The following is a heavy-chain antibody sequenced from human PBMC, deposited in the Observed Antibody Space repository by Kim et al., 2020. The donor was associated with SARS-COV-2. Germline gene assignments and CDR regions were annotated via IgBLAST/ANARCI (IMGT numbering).Heavy chain of an antibody. CDR3: ARAVDFWSGYYISDAFDI. J-gene: IGHJ3*02. D-gene: IGHD3-3*01. Sequence: KSRVTISVDTSKNQFSLKLSSVTAADTAVYYCARAVDFWSGYYISDAFDIWGQGTMVTVSS. V-gene: IGHV4-59*01.